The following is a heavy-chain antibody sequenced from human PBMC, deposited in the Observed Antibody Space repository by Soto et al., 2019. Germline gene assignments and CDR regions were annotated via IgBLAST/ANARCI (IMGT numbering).Heavy chain of an antibody. J-gene: IGHJ4*02. Sequence: ASVKVSCKAYGYSFTSYGITWVRQAPGQGLEWMGWISTANGHTDYTEMFQGRVTMTTDTSTNTAYMELRSLGPDDTATYYFARDQGRLSWSHYSGQGTVLTGSS. CDR2: ISTANGHT. V-gene: IGHV1-18*01. CDR3: ARDQGRLSWSHY. CDR1: GYSFTSYG.